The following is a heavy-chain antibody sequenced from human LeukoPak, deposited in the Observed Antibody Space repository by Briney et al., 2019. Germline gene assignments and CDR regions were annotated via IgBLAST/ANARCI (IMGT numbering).Heavy chain of an antibody. CDR2: IGGRGGST. Sequence: GGSLRLSCAASGFTVSSNYMNWVRQAPGKGLEWVSTIGGRGGSTYYADSVKGRFTISRDNSKNTLYLQMNSLRAEDTAVYYCAKQGRDWLRDYYYYMDVWGKGTTVTISS. CDR1: GFTVSSNY. V-gene: IGHV3-23*01. CDR3: AKQGRDWLRDYYYYMDV. J-gene: IGHJ6*03. D-gene: IGHD3-9*01.